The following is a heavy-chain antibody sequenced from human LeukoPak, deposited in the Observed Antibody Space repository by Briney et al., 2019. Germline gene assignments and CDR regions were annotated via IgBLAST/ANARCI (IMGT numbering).Heavy chain of an antibody. D-gene: IGHD4-11*01. J-gene: IGHJ2*01. Sequence: SVKVSCKTSGFTFSRSAVQWVRQARGQGLEWIGWIGVGGGNTNYAQRFQDRVTITRDMSTRTAYMELSSLRSEDTAVYYCARTRGTTGWYFDLWGRGTLVTVSS. CDR1: GFTFSRSA. V-gene: IGHV1-58*01. CDR2: IGVGGGNT. CDR3: ARTRGTTGWYFDL.